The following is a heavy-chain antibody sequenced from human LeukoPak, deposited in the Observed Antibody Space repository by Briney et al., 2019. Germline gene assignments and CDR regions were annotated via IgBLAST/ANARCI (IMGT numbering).Heavy chain of an antibody. CDR1: GFTFSSYE. V-gene: IGHV3-48*03. D-gene: IGHD3-10*02. CDR3: AELGITMIGGV. J-gene: IGHJ6*04. CDR2: ISSSGSTI. Sequence: PGGSLRLSCAAHGFTFSSYEMNWVRQDPGKGLEWLSYISSSGSTIYYADTVKGRFTITRDHAKNSLYLQMNSLRAEDTAVYYCAELGITMIGGVWGKGTTVTISS.